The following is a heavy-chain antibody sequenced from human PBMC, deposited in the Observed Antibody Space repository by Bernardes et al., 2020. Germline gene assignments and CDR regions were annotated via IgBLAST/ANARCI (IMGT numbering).Heavy chain of an antibody. CDR2: IYYSGST. CDR1: GCSISSSSYY. Sequence: SETLSLTCTVSGCSISSSSYYWGWIRQPPGKGLEWIGSIYYSGSTYYNPSLKSRVTISVDTSRNQFSLKLSSVTAADTAVYYCASPTNLAYCGGDCYSGAFDIWGQGPMVTVPS. CDR3: ASPTNLAYCGGDCYSGAFDI. D-gene: IGHD2-21*01. V-gene: IGHV4-39*01. J-gene: IGHJ3*02.